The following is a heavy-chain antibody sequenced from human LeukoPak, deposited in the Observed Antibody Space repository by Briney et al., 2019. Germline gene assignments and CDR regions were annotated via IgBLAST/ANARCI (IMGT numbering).Heavy chain of an antibody. CDR1: GYSFTNYY. CDR2: IYPGDSAI. Sequence: GESLKISCKGSGYSFTNYYIAWVRQMPGKGLECMGIIYPGDSAIRYSPSFQGHVTISADKSISTAYLQWSSLTASDTAMYFCARPRVVAATTSHAAFDIWGQGTLVSVSS. J-gene: IGHJ3*02. V-gene: IGHV5-51*01. CDR3: ARPRVVAATTSHAAFDI. D-gene: IGHD2-15*01.